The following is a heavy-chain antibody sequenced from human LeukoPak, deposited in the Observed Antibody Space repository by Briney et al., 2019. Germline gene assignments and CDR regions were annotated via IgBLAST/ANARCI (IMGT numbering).Heavy chain of an antibody. V-gene: IGHV1-18*01. CDR2: ISAYNGNT. D-gene: IGHD6-13*01. J-gene: IGHJ4*02. Sequence: ASVKVSCKASGYTFTIYGISWVRQGPGQGLEWMGWISAYNGNTNYAQKLQGRVTMTTDTSTSTAYMELRSLRSDDTAVYYCAREYVAAAGRVRFDYWGQGTLVTVSS. CDR1: GYTFTIYG. CDR3: AREYVAAAGRVRFDY.